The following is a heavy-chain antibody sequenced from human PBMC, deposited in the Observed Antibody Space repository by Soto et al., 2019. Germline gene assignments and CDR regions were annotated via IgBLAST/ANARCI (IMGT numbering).Heavy chain of an antibody. Sequence: TCCSYLIHWVRKAPHQELKSLAWVSADRSNXGYADSVKGRFTISRDNSKNTVYLQMKTLRAEDTGVYYCARVRLEYSNKPYFFDNWGRGTQVTVSS. CDR1: TCCSYL. CDR3: ARVRLEYSNKPYFFDN. J-gene: IGHJ4*02. V-gene: IGHV3-33*05. D-gene: IGHD4-4*01. CDR2: VSADRSNX.